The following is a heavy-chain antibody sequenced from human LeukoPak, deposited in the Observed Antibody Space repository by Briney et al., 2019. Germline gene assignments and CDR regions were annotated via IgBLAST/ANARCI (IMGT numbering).Heavy chain of an antibody. CDR1: GFTFSSYA. D-gene: IGHD6-19*01. J-gene: IGHJ6*02. V-gene: IGHV3-23*01. CDR3: ARGAAGTIYYYGMDV. CDR2: VSGGGLST. Sequence: GRSLRLSCAASGFTFSSYAMSWVRQAPGKGLEWVSTVSGGGLSTYYADSVKGRFTISRDNSKNTLYLQMNSLRAEDTAIYYCARGAAGTIYYYGMDVWGQGTTVTVSS.